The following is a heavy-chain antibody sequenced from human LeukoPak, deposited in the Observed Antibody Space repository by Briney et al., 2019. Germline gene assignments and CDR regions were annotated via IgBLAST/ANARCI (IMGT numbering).Heavy chain of an antibody. CDR3: ARAGYYYDSSGYFVY. D-gene: IGHD3-22*01. CDR1: GFTFSSYA. V-gene: IGHV3-7*01. J-gene: IGHJ4*02. CDR2: IKQDGSEK. Sequence: GGSLRLSCAASGFTFSSYAMHWVRQAPGRGLEWVANIKQDGSEKYYVDSVKGRFTISRDNAKNSLYLQMNSLRAEDTAVYYCARAGYYYDSSGYFVYWGQGTLVTVSS.